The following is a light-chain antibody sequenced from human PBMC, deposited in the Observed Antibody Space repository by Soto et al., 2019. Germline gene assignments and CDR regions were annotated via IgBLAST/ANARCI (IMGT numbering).Light chain of an antibody. CDR3: AAWDDGLNGPYV. J-gene: IGLJ1*01. Sequence: QSVLTQPPSASGTPGQRVTIPCSGSSSKIGGNPVNWYQHLPGAAPKLLIYDNNRRPSGVPDRFSGSKSGTSASLAISGLQPEDEADYYCAAWDDGLNGPYVFGTGTKGTVL. V-gene: IGLV1-44*01. CDR2: DNN. CDR1: SSKIGGNP.